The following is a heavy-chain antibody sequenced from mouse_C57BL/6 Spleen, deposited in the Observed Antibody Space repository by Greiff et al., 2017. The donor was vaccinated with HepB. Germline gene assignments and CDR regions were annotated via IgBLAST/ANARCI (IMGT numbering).Heavy chain of an antibody. D-gene: IGHD1-1*01. CDR3: ATVVARNFDY. CDR1: GFTFSDYG. CDR2: ISSGSSTI. Sequence: EVKLMESGGGLVKPGGSLKLSCAASGFTFSDYGMHWVRQAPEKGLEWVAYISSGSSTIYYADTVKGRFTISRDNAKNTLFLQMTSLRSEDTAMYYCATVVARNFDYWGQGTTLTVSS. V-gene: IGHV5-17*01. J-gene: IGHJ2*01.